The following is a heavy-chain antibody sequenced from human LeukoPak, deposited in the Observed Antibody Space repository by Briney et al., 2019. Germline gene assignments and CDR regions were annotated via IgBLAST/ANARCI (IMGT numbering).Heavy chain of an antibody. CDR2: LSGSGGST. V-gene: IGHV3-23*01. J-gene: IGHJ4*02. CDR1: GFTFSYYA. Sequence: GGSLRLSCAASGFTFSYYAMSWVRQSPGRGLEWVSALSGSGGSTYYADSVKGRFTISRDNSKNTLYLQMNSLRAEDTVVYYCARSTAGSIDYWGQGTLVTVSS. CDR3: ARSTAGSIDY. D-gene: IGHD3-10*01.